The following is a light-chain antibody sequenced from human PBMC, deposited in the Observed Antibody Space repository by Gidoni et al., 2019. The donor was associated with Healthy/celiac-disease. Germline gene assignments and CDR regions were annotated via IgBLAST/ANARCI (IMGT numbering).Light chain of an antibody. CDR3: QSYDSSLSGSYV. Sequence: QSVLTQPPSVSGAPGQRGTISCTGSSSTIGAGYGVHWYQQLPGTAPKLLIYGNSNRPSGVPDRFSGSKSGTSASLAITGLQAEDEADYYCQSYDSSLSGSYVFGTGTKVTVL. CDR2: GNS. CDR1: SSTIGAGYG. V-gene: IGLV1-40*01. J-gene: IGLJ1*01.